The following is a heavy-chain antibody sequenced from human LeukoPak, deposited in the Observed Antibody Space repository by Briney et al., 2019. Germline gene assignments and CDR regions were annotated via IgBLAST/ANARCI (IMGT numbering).Heavy chain of an antibody. D-gene: IGHD6-13*01. V-gene: IGHV3-23*01. Sequence: GGSLRLSCAASGFTFSSYAMSWVRQAPGKGLEWVSAISGSGGSTYYADSVKGRFTISRDNSKNTLYLQMNSLRAEDTAVYYCASSSSRHEYYFDYWGQGTLVTVSS. CDR1: GFTFSSYA. CDR2: ISGSGGST. CDR3: ASSSSRHEYYFDY. J-gene: IGHJ4*02.